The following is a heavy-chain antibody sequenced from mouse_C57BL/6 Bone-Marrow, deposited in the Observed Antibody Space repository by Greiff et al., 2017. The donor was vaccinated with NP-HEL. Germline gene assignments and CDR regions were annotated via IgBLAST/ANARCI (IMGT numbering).Heavy chain of an antibody. J-gene: IGHJ2*01. CDR2: IDPENGDT. Sequence: VQLQQSGAELVRPGASVKLSCTASGFNIKDDYMHWVKQRPEQGLEWIGWIDPENGDTEYASKFQGKATITADTSSNTAYLQLSSLTSEDTAVYYCTSITTGVGQYYFDYWGQGTTLTVSS. CDR1: GFNIKDDY. V-gene: IGHV14-4*01. D-gene: IGHD1-1*01. CDR3: TSITTGVGQYYFDY.